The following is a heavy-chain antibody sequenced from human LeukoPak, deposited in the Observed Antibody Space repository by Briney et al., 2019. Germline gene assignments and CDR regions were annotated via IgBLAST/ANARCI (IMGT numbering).Heavy chain of an antibody. CDR2: IYYSETT. CDR3: ARQRADYYYYYVDV. V-gene: IGHV4-39*01. Sequence: SETLSLTCTVSGGSINTANYYWGWLRQPPGKGLEWIGSIYYSETTYDNPALKSRVTISIETSKNQFSLRLSSVTASDTAVYYCARQRADYYYYYVDVWGEGTTVAVS. J-gene: IGHJ6*03. CDR1: GGSINTANYY.